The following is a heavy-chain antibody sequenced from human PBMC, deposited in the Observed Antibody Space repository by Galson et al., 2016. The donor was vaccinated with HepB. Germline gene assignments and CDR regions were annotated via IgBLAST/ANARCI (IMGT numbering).Heavy chain of an antibody. D-gene: IGHD6-19*01. Sequence: SLRLSCAASGFTFTDAWMTWVRQTPGKGLEWVAVIWHDGNNKYYADSVKGRFTIARDNSQSTLYLQMNSLRAEDTALYYCARDLNTAVFNVANFDNWGQGTLVTVSS. CDR1: GFTFTDAW. CDR3: ARDLNTAVFNVANFDN. V-gene: IGHV3-33*08. J-gene: IGHJ4*02. CDR2: IWHDGNNK.